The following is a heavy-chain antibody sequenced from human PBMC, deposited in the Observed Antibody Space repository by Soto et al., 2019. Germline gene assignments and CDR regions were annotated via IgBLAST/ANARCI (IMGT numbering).Heavy chain of an antibody. CDR2: ISGSGGST. V-gene: IGHV3-23*01. J-gene: IGHJ4*02. D-gene: IGHD5-18*01. Sequence: GVPLRHSCAASEFNCVSYCMSWVRKTPGKGLEWVSAISGSGGSTYYADSVKGRFTISRDNSKNTLYLQMNSLRAEDTAVYYCAKSGGYNYGYQETDYWGQGTLVTVSS. CDR1: EFNCVSYC. CDR3: AKSGGYNYGYQETDY.